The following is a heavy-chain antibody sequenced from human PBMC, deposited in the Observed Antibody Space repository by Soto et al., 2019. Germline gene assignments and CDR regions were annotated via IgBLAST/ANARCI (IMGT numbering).Heavy chain of an antibody. V-gene: IGHV1-3*01. CDR2: INAGDGNT. Sequence: ASVKVSCKASGYTFTSYAMHWVRQAPGQRLEWMGWINAGDGNTKYSQKFQGRVTITRDTSASTAYMELSSLRSEDTAVYYCARGSGYYYWDDYWGEGTLVTVST. J-gene: IGHJ4*02. CDR3: ARGSGYYYWDDY. D-gene: IGHD3-22*01. CDR1: GYTFTSYA.